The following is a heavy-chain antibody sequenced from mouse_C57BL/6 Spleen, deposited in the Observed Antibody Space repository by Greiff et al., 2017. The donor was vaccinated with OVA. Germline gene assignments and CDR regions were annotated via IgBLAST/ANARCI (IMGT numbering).Heavy chain of an antibody. CDR2: ISDGGSYT. J-gene: IGHJ2*01. Sequence: EVKLVESGGGLVKPGGSLKLSCAASGFTFSSYAMSWVRQTPEKRLEWVATISDGGSYTYYPDNVKGRFTISRDNATNNLYLQMSHLKSEDTAMYYCARANYYGSRGDYLDYWRQGTTHTVSS. CDR3: ARANYYGSRGDYLDY. V-gene: IGHV5-4*03. D-gene: IGHD1-1*01. CDR1: GFTFSSYA.